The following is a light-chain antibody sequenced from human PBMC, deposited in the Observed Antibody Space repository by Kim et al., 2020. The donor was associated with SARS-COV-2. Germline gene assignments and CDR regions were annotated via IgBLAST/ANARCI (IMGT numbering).Light chain of an antibody. CDR1: QTVTNNY. Sequence: EIILTQSPGTLSLSPGERATLSCRASQTVTNNYLAWYQQKPGQAPRLLIYGASSRATGIPDRFSGSGSGTDFTLTISRLEPEDFAVYFCHQYAPRTFVQGTKLEI. V-gene: IGKV3-20*01. CDR3: HQYAPRT. J-gene: IGKJ2*01. CDR2: GAS.